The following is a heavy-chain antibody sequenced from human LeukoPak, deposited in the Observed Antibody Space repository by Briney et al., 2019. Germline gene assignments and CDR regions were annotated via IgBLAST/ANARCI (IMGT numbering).Heavy chain of an antibody. Sequence: PGGSLRLSCAASGFTFSSYAMSWVRQAPGKGPEWVSAISGSGGSTYYADSVKGRFTISRDNSKNTLYLQMNSLRAEDTAVYYCAKGSGGNFGYYYYMDVWGKGTKVTVSS. V-gene: IGHV3-23*01. D-gene: IGHD4-23*01. J-gene: IGHJ6*03. CDR3: AKGSGGNFGYYYYMDV. CDR2: ISGSGGST. CDR1: GFTFSSYA.